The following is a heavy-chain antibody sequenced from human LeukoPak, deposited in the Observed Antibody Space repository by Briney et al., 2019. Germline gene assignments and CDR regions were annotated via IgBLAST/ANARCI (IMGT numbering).Heavy chain of an antibody. J-gene: IGHJ4*02. CDR3: AKARDYYVIAEYYFDH. V-gene: IGHV3-23*01. CDR2: LSGNGDFT. Sequence: GGFLRLSCAASGFTFSSYAMSWVRQAPGKGLEWVSALSGNGDFTYYADSVKGRFTISRDNSKNTLYLQMNTLRAEDTAIYYCAKARDYYVIAEYYFDHWGQGTLVTVSS. CDR1: GFTFSSYA. D-gene: IGHD3-10*02.